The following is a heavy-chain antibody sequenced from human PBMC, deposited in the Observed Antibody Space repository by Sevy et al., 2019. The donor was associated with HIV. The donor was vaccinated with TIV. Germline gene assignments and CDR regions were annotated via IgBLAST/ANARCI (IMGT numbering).Heavy chain of an antibody. CDR1: GGSISSYY. J-gene: IGHJ3*01. Sequence: SETLSLTCTVSGGSISSYYWSWIRQPPGKGLEWIGYFYYSGDTDYNSSLKNRVTISVDTSKNQLSPRLSSVTAADTAVYYCARERYDSNWYGLESGNDALDVWGQGTLVTVSS. D-gene: IGHD4-4*01. V-gene: IGHV4-59*01. CDR3: ARERYDSNWYGLESGNDALDV. CDR2: FYYSGDT.